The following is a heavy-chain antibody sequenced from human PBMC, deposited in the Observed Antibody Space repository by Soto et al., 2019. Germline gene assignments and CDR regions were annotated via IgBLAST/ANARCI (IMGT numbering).Heavy chain of an antibody. CDR2: IYYSGST. V-gene: IGHV4-39*01. Sequence: QLQLQESGPGLVKPSETLSLTCTVSGGSISSSSYYWGWIRQPPGKGLAWIGSIYYSGSTYYNPSLKSRVTISVDTSKNQFSLKLSSVTAADTAVYYCARHPHILSSGWYDYWGQGTLVTVSS. CDR1: GGSISSSSYY. CDR3: ARHPHILSSGWYDY. D-gene: IGHD6-19*01. J-gene: IGHJ4*02.